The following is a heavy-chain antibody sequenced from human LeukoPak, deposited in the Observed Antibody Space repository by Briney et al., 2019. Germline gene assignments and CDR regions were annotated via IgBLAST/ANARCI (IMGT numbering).Heavy chain of an antibody. CDR2: IRGSGDNT. CDR1: GFTFSSNA. J-gene: IGHJ4*02. CDR3: AKGSYYDSSGSFYFDY. V-gene: IGHV3-23*01. D-gene: IGHD3-22*01. Sequence: GGSLRLSLPAPGFTFSSNARSGVRQAPGKGREGVSGIRGSGDNTYYADSVKGRFTIPRDNSKNTLYVQVNSLGTEDTAAYYCAKGSYYDSSGSFYFDYWGQGTLVTVSS.